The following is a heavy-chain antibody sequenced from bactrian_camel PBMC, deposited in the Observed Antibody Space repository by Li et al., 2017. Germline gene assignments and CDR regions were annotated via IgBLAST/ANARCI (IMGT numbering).Heavy chain of an antibody. J-gene: IGHJ4*01. CDR2: IYTGGGAGPT. D-gene: IGHD2*01. V-gene: IGHV3S1*01. CDR1: GDTYVRFC. Sequence: VQLVESGGGSVQAGGSLRLSCASSGDTYVRFCMAWFRQAPGEERRGVASIYTGGGAGPTYIADSVKGRFTISQDSAENTVYLQMNSLKPEDTAMYICAADVLCPLPKMPGSYCYTPHSSSYWGQGTQVTVS. CDR3: AADVLCPLPKMPGSYCYTPHSSSY.